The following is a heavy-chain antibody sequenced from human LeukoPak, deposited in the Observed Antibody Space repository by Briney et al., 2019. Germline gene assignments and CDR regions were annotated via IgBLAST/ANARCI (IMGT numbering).Heavy chain of an antibody. Sequence: XGSLRLSCAASGFTVSSNYMSWVRQAPGKGLEWVSVIYSGGSTYYADSVKGRFTISRDNSKNTLYLQMNSLRAEDTAVYYCARTQWLDAFDIWGQGTMVTVSS. V-gene: IGHV3-53*01. CDR3: ARTQWLDAFDI. J-gene: IGHJ3*02. CDR2: IYSGGST. D-gene: IGHD6-19*01. CDR1: GFTVSSNY.